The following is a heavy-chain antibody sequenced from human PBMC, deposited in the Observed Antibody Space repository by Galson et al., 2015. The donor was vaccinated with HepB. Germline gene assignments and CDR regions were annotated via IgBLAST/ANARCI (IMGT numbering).Heavy chain of an antibody. V-gene: IGHV3-21*01. Sequence: SLRLSCAASGFTFSSYSMNWVRQAPGKGLEWVSSISSSSSYIYYADSVKGRFTISRDNSKNTLYLQMNSLRAEDTAVYYCARDHNYYSSSWAYYYGMDVWGQGTTVTVSS. CDR3: ARDHNYYSSSWAYYYGMDV. J-gene: IGHJ6*02. D-gene: IGHD6-13*01. CDR1: GFTFSSYS. CDR2: ISSSSSYI.